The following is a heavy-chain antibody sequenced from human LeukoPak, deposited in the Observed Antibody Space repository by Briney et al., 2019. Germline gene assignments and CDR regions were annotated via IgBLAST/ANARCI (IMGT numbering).Heavy chain of an antibody. D-gene: IGHD1-26*01. J-gene: IGHJ3*02. CDR3: ARGGGSYQTDAFDI. V-gene: IGHV3-7*01. Sequence: GGSLRLSCAASGFTFGNYWMSWVRQAPGKGLEWVANIKQDGSEKYYVDSVKGRFTISRDNAKNSLYLQMNSLRAEDTAVYYCARGGGSYQTDAFDIWGQGTMVTVSS. CDR2: IKQDGSEK. CDR1: GFTFGNYW.